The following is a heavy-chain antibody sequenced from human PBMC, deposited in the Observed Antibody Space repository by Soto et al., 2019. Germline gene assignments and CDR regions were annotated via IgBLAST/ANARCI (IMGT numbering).Heavy chain of an antibody. CDR2: ISYDGSNK. J-gene: IGHJ5*02. V-gene: IGHV3-30*18. Sequence: QVQLVESGGGVVQPGRSLRLSCAASGFTFSSYGMHWVRQAPGKGLEWVAVISYDGSNKYYADSVKGRFTISRDNSKNTLYLQMNSLRAEDTAVYYCAKDQRAKVRGPNIGGWFDPWGQGTLVTVSS. CDR1: GFTFSSYG. CDR3: AKDQRAKVRGPNIGGWFDP. D-gene: IGHD3-10*01.